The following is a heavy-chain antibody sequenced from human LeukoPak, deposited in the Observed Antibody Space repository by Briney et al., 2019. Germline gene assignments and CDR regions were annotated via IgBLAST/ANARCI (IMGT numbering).Heavy chain of an antibody. CDR3: VKDRTVGASYWYFDL. CDR1: GFNFGTSS. Sequence: GGSLRLSCAASGFNFGTSSMHWVRQAPGKGLEWVAVISYDTTSQYYSDSVKGRFTISRDHSKNTLYLQMNSLKGEDTAVYYCVKDRTVGASYWYFDLWGRGTLVTVSS. D-gene: IGHD1-26*01. V-gene: IGHV3-30*18. CDR2: ISYDTTSQ. J-gene: IGHJ2*01.